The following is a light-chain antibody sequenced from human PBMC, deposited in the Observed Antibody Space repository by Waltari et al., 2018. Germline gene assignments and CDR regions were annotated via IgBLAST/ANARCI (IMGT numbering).Light chain of an antibody. Sequence: EIVLTQSPATLSLSPEERATLSCRASQSLSSYLAWYQQKPGRAPRLLIYDASNRATGIPARFSGSGSGTDFTLTISSLEPEDFAVYYCQQRSNWPPALTFGGGTKVDIK. CDR2: DAS. J-gene: IGKJ4*01. CDR1: QSLSSY. V-gene: IGKV3-11*01. CDR3: QQRSNWPPALT.